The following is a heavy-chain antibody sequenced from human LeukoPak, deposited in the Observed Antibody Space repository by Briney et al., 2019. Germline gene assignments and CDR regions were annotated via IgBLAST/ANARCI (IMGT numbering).Heavy chain of an antibody. CDR1: GSSFTSYW. Sequence: GASLKISCKGSGSSFTSYWIGWVRPMPGKGLEWMGIIYPGDSDTRYSPSFQGQVTISADKSVSTAYLQWSSLKASDTAMYYCARQEVVTATTDYWGQGTLVTVSS. D-gene: IGHD2-21*02. CDR2: IYPGDSDT. CDR3: ARQEVVTATTDY. J-gene: IGHJ4*02. V-gene: IGHV5-51*01.